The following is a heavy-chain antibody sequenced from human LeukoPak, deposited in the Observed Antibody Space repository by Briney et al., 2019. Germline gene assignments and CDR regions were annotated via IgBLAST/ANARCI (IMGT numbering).Heavy chain of an antibody. CDR1: GGSISIYY. CDR2: IYTSGST. CDR3: ASGYDSSGPNAFDI. D-gene: IGHD3-22*01. V-gene: IGHV4-4*07. J-gene: IGHJ3*02. Sequence: PSETLSLTCTVSGGSISIYYWSWIRQPAGKGPEWIGRIYTSGSTNYNASLKSRVSMSVDTSKNQFSLKLSSVTAADTAVYYCASGYDSSGPNAFDIWGQGTMVTVSS.